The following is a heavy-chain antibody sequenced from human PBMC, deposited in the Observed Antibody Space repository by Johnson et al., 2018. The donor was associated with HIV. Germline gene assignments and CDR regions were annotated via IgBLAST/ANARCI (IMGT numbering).Heavy chain of an antibody. CDR3: ARVRRQLVRLSAFDI. CDR2: ISYDGCIK. CDR1: GFTFSDYY. V-gene: IGHV3-30-3*01. Sequence: QEQLVESGGGLVQPGGSLRLSCAASGFTFSDYYMRWIRQAPGKGLEWVALISYDGCIKHYADSVKGRFTISRDTSKNTLYLQMNSLRPEDTDVYYCARVRRQLVRLSAFDIWGQGTLVTVSS. D-gene: IGHD6-6*01. J-gene: IGHJ3*02.